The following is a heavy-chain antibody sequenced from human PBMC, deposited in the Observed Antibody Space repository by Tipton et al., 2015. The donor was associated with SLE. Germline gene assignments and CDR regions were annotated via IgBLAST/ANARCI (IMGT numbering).Heavy chain of an antibody. D-gene: IGHD2-15*01. CDR3: ARGPPERVAGVDY. CDR2: IYYSGST. J-gene: IGHJ4*02. V-gene: IGHV4-39*07. CDR1: GGSISSSSYY. Sequence: LSLTCTVSGGSISSSSYYWGWIRQPPGKGLEWIGSIYYSGSTYYNPSLKSRVTISVDTSKNQFSLKLSSVTAADTAVYYCARGPPERVAGVDYWGQGTLVTVSS.